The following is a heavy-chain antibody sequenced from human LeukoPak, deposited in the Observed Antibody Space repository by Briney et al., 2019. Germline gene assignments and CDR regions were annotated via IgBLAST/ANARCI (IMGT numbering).Heavy chain of an antibody. J-gene: IGHJ4*02. CDR1: GFTFSSSA. V-gene: IGHV3-7*01. Sequence: PGGSLRLSCAASGFTFSSSAMSWVRQAPGKGLEWVANIKRDGSEKYYVDSVKGRFTISRDNAKNSLYLQMNSLRAEDTAVYYCALPAAYSSSWYTHDYWGQGTLVTVSS. D-gene: IGHD6-13*01. CDR2: IKRDGSEK. CDR3: ALPAAYSSSWYTHDY.